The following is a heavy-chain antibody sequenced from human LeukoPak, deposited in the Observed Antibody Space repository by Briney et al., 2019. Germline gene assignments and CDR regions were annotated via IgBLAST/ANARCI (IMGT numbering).Heavy chain of an antibody. Sequence: SETLSLTCTVSGGPISSYYWSWIRQPAGKGLEWIGRIYASGNTNYNPSLKSRVTMSVDTSKNLFALKLSSVTAADTAVYYCARQGVATAIDYWGQGTLVTVSS. CDR1: GGPISSYY. J-gene: IGHJ4*02. CDR3: ARQGVATAIDY. CDR2: IYASGNT. V-gene: IGHV4-4*07. D-gene: IGHD2-21*02.